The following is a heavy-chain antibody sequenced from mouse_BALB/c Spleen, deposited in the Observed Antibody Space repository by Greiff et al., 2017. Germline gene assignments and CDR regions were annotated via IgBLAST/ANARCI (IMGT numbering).Heavy chain of an antibody. D-gene: IGHD2-4*01. V-gene: IGHV5-12-1*01. J-gene: IGHJ3*01. Sequence: EVQGVESGGGLVKPGGSLKLSCAASGFAFSSYDMSWVRQTPEKRLEWVAYISSGGGSTYYPDTVKGRFTISRDNAKNTLYLQMSSLKSEDTAMYYCARLGITFAYWGQGTLVTVSA. CDR1: GFAFSSYD. CDR2: ISSGGGST. CDR3: ARLGITFAY.